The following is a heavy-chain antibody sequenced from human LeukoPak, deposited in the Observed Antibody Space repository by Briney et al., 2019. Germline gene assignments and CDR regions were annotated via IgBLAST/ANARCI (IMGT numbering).Heavy chain of an antibody. J-gene: IGHJ3*02. V-gene: IGHV4-30-4*01. D-gene: IGHD5-24*01. Sequence: SQTLSLTCTVSGGSISSGDYYWSWIRQPPGKGLEWIGFIYYSGNTYHNPSLKSRVTISMDTSKNQFSLKVNSVTAADTAVYYCASSRDGYNSGAFDIWGQGTMVTVSS. CDR3: ASSRDGYNSGAFDI. CDR1: GGSISSGDYY. CDR2: IYYSGNT.